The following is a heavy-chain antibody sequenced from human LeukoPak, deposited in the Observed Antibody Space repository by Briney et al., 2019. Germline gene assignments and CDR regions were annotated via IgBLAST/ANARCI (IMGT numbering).Heavy chain of an antibody. D-gene: IGHD3-3*01. Sequence: SETLSLTCTVSGGSISSGGYYWSWIRQHPGKGLEWIGYIYYSGSTYYNPSLKSRVTISVDTSENQFSLKLSSVTAADTAVYYCARARELIFGVVSPYFDYWGQGTLVTVSS. CDR3: ARARELIFGVVSPYFDY. J-gene: IGHJ4*02. V-gene: IGHV4-31*03. CDR2: IYYSGST. CDR1: GGSISSGGYY.